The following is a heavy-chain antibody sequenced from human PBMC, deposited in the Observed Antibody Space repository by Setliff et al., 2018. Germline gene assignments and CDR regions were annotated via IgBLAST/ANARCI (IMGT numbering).Heavy chain of an antibody. CDR1: GGTFSNYG. D-gene: IGHD6-6*01. V-gene: IGHV1-69*05. Sequence: SVKVSCKASGGTFSNYGVSWVRQAPGQGLEWMGGTIPLFGTTDYAQKFHGRVTIITDESTSTAYMELSSLTSYDTAVYYCALRRGNEWHLVRWFDPWGPGIQVTVSS. CDR2: TIPLFGTT. CDR3: ALRRGNEWHLVRWFDP. J-gene: IGHJ5*02.